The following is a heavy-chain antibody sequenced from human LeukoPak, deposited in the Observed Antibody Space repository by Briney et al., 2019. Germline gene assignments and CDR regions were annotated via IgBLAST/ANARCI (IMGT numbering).Heavy chain of an antibody. CDR3: ARDVGATTSATFDL. CDR1: GFTFSDYY. CDR2: ITSSGTST. D-gene: IGHD1-26*01. Sequence: RGSLRLSCDASGFTFSDYYMTWIRQAPGKGLEWISYITSSGTSTYYPVSVRGRFTISRDNARNSVYLQMKYLRADDTAVYYCARDVGATTSATFDLWGQGTMVTVSS. V-gene: IGHV3-11*01. J-gene: IGHJ3*01.